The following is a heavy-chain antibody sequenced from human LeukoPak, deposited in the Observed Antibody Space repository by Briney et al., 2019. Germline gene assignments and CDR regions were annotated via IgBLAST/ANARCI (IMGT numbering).Heavy chain of an antibody. D-gene: IGHD3-16*01. Sequence: GGTLRLSCSAAGFTTSSNGMRRVRQEAGEGLLWVSGISGSGGRTYSVDSVKGRFTISRDNSKNTLYLQMNSLRAEDTAVDYCARGSPFDYWGQGTLVTVSS. CDR2: ISGSGGRT. V-gene: IGHV3-23*01. CDR3: ARGSPFDY. J-gene: IGHJ4*02. CDR1: GFTTSSNG.